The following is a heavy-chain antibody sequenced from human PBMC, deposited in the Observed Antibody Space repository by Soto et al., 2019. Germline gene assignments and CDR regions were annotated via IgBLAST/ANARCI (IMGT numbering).Heavy chain of an antibody. D-gene: IGHD1-1*01. CDR1: GFTFSSYA. CDR3: AKAGTHSYFYC. CDR2: ISISADNT. V-gene: IGHV3-23*01. Sequence: EVQLLESGGGLGQPGGSLRLSCVASGFTFSSYAMTWVRQAPGKGLEWVSSISISADNTYYTDSVKGRFTISRDNSKNTFYLQMSSLRADDTAEYYCAKAGTHSYFYCWGQGTLVTVSS. J-gene: IGHJ4*02.